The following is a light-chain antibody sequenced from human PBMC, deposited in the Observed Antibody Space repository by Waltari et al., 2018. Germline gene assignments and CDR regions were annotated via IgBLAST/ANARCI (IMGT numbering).Light chain of an antibody. V-gene: IGKV3-11*01. CDR1: QSVNNY. CDR3: QQRSNWPRFT. CDR2: DAS. Sequence: VLTQSPATLSLSPGEQATLSCRASQSVNNYLAWYQEKPGQAPRLLIYDASNRATGIPGRFSGSGSGTDFTLTISSLEPEDFAVYYCQQRSNWPRFTFGPGTIVDIK. J-gene: IGKJ3*01.